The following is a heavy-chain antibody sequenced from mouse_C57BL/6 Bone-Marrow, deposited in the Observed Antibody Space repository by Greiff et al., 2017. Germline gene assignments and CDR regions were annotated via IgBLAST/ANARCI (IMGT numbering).Heavy chain of an antibody. CDR3: ARGGWLLPWFAY. J-gene: IGHJ3*01. D-gene: IGHD2-3*01. V-gene: IGHV1-4*01. Sequence: VQLQESGAELARPGASVKMSCKASGYTFTSSTMHWVKQRPGQGLEWIGCINPSSGYTKYNRKFKDKATLTADKYSSTAYMQLRSMTSEYSAVYYCARGGWLLPWFAYWGQGTLVTVSA. CDR2: INPSSGYT. CDR1: GYTFTSST.